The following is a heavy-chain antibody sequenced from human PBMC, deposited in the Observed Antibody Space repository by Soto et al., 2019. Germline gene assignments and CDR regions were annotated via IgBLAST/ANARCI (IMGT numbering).Heavy chain of an antibody. J-gene: IGHJ4*02. CDR3: VRLFDGTSGYYPYFDY. CDR1: GGSINSFY. D-gene: IGHD3-22*01. V-gene: IGHV4-59*12. CDR2: IYYSGNT. Sequence: SETLSLTCTVSGGSINSFYWSWIRQPPGKGLEWLGYIYYSGNTNYNPSLKSRVTISVDTLKNQFSLKLSSVTAADTAVYYCVRLFDGTSGYYPYFDYWGQGTLVT.